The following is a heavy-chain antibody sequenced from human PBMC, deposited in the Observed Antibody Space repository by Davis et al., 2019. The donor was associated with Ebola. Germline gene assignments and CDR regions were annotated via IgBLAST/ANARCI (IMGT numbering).Heavy chain of an antibody. V-gene: IGHV3-30*03. Sequence: PGGSLRLSCAASGFTFSDYYMSWIRQAPGKGLEWVAVISYDGSNKYYADSVKGRFTISRDKSKNTLYLQMNSLRAEDTAVYYCARDLAVTTYGAYYYYGMDVWGQGTTVTVSS. D-gene: IGHD4-17*01. CDR2: ISYDGSNK. J-gene: IGHJ6*02. CDR1: GFTFSDYY. CDR3: ARDLAVTTYGAYYYYGMDV.